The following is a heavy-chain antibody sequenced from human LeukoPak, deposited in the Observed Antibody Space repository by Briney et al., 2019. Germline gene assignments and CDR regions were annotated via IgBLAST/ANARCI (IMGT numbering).Heavy chain of an antibody. CDR3: ARAPWSPVPNYYFDY. Sequence: SETLSLTCAVYGGSFSGYYWSWIRQPPGKGLEWIGEINHSGSTNYNPSLKSRVTISVDTSKNQFSLKLSSVTAADTAVYYCARAPWSPVPNYYFDYWGQGTLVTVSS. V-gene: IGHV4-34*01. D-gene: IGHD4-17*01. CDR1: GGSFSGYY. CDR2: INHSGST. J-gene: IGHJ4*02.